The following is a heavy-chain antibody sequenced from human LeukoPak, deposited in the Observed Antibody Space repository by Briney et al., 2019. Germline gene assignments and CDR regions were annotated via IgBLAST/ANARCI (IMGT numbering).Heavy chain of an antibody. V-gene: IGHV3-23*01. CDR1: GFTFSNYA. D-gene: IGHD5-24*01. Sequence: GGSLRLSCAASGFTFSNYAMSWVRQAPGKGLEWVSAISGSGGSTYYADSVKGRFTISRDNSKNTLYLQMNSLRAEDTAVYYCAKDLVLRDGYIPFDYWGQGTLVTVSS. J-gene: IGHJ4*02. CDR2: ISGSGGST. CDR3: AKDLVLRDGYIPFDY.